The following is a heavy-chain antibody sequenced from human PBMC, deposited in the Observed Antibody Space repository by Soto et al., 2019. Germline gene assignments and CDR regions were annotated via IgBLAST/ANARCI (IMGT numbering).Heavy chain of an antibody. CDR3: ARGPGIAAAGN. J-gene: IGHJ1*01. D-gene: IGHD6-13*01. Sequence: SETLSLTCTVSGGSISSYCWSWIRQPPGKGLEWIGYIYYSGSTNYNPSLKSRVTISVDTSKNQFSLKLSSVTAADTAVYYCARGPGIAAAGNWGQGTLVTVSS. CDR2: IYYSGST. CDR1: GGSISSYC. V-gene: IGHV4-59*01.